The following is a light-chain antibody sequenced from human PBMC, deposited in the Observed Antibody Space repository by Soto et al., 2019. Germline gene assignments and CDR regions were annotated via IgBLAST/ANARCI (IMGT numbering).Light chain of an antibody. V-gene: IGLV2-11*01. CDR2: DVN. CDR1: SSDVGGYEY. J-gene: IGLJ2*01. Sequence: QSVPTQPRSVSGSPGQSVIISCTGTSSDVGGYEYVSWFQQSPVKAPKLIIYDVNNRPSGVPDRFSGSKSGNTASLTISGLQAEDEADYYCCSYAGTYTPVVFGGGTKVTVL. CDR3: CSYAGTYTPVV.